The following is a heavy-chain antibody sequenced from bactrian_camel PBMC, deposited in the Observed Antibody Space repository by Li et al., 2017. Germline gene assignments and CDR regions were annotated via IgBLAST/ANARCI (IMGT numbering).Heavy chain of an antibody. CDR2: IYIGGGNT. CDR1: VSTYSPNS. V-gene: IGHV3S54*01. D-gene: IGHD3*01. Sequence: HVQLVESGGGSVQAGGSLRLSCGTSVSTYSPNSIGWFRQAPGKEREGVASIYIGGGNTYYADPVKGRFTISQDNANNTLYLQMNSLQPEESGMYYCAADFTNRWCSVQTDTYRYWGQGTQVTVS. J-gene: IGHJ4*01. CDR3: AADFTNRWCSVQTDTYRY.